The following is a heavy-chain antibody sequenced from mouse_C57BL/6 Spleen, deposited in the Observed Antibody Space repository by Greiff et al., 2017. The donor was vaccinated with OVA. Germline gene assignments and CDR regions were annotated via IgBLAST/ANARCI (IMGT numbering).Heavy chain of an antibody. Sequence: DVQLQESGPGLVKPSQSLSLTCSVTGYSINSGYYWNWIRQFPGNKLEWMGYISYDGSNNYNPSLKNRISITRDTSKNQFFLKLNSVTTEDTATYYCARPTVVADAMGYWGQGTSVSVAS. CDR1: GYSINSGYY. J-gene: IGHJ4*01. V-gene: IGHV3-6*01. CDR2: ISYDGSN. D-gene: IGHD1-1*01. CDR3: ARPTVVADAMGY.